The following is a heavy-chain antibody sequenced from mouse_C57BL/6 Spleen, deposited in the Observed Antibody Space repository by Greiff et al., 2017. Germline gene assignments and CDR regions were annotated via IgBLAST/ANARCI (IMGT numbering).Heavy chain of an antibody. V-gene: IGHV1-15*01. D-gene: IGHD1-1*01. CDR2: IDPETGGT. J-gene: IGHJ3*01. CDR1: GYTFTDYE. CDR3: TRDYDGSPLAY. Sequence: VQLQQSGAELVRPGASVTLSCKASGYTFTDYEMHWVKQTPVHGLEWIGAIDPETGGTAYNQKFKGKAILTADKSSSTAYMELRSLTSEDSAVYYCTRDYDGSPLAYWGQGTLVTVSA.